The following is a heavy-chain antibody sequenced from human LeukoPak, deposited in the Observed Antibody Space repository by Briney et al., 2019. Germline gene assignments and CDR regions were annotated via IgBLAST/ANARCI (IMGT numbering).Heavy chain of an antibody. CDR2: MHYSGST. V-gene: IGHV4-39*07. D-gene: IGHD5-18*01. CDR3: ARGSYSYGNAFDY. CDR1: GGSISTSRYY. J-gene: IGHJ4*02. Sequence: SETLSLTCTVSGGSISTSRYYWGWIRQPPGKGLEWIGSMHYSGSTYYNPPLKSRVTMSVDTSKNQFSLNLNSVTAADTAVYFCARGSYSYGNAFDYWGQGTLVTVSS.